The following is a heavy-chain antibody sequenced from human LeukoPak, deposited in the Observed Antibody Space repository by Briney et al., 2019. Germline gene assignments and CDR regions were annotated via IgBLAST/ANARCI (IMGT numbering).Heavy chain of an antibody. Sequence: GGSLRLSCTASGFTFSIYSMNWVRQAPGKGLEWVSYISSSSTTIYDADSVKGRFAISRDNAKNSLFLQMNSLSAEDTAVYYCARDSGTTGEVKFDPWGQGTLVTVSS. CDR3: ARDSGTTGEVKFDP. J-gene: IGHJ5*02. V-gene: IGHV3-48*01. CDR1: GFTFSIYS. CDR2: ISSSSTTI. D-gene: IGHD1-7*01.